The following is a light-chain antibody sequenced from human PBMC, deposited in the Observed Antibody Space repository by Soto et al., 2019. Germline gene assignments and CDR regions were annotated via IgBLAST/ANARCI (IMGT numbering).Light chain of an antibody. J-gene: IGLJ2*01. CDR3: SSYTIPSTRGDVV. Sequence: QSVLTQPASVSGSPGQSITISCTGTSSDVGGYNYVSWYQQHPGKAPKLMIYDVTNRPSGVSNRFSGSKSGNTASLTISGLQAEDEADYYCSSYTIPSTRGDVVFCGGTKVTVL. CDR1: SSDVGGYNY. V-gene: IGLV2-14*01. CDR2: DVT.